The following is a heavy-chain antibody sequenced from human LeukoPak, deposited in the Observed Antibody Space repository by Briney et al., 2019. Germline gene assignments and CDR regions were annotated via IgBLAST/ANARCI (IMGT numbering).Heavy chain of an antibody. V-gene: IGHV3-53*01. J-gene: IGHJ4*02. CDR2: IYSGGRT. CDR1: GFTVSGNY. Sequence: GGSLRLSCAASGFTVSGNYMSWVRQAPGKGPEWVSVIYSGGRTYYADSVKGRCTISRDNSKNTLSLQMNSLRAEDTAVYYCARARVEPGGIGFFDYWGQGTLVIVSS. D-gene: IGHD3-16*01. CDR3: ARARVEPGGIGFFDY.